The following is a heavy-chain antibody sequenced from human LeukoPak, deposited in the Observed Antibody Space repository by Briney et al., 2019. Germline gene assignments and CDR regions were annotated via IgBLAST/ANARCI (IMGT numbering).Heavy chain of an antibody. CDR1: GFTFDDYA. D-gene: IGHD3-3*01. V-gene: IGHV3-9*03. J-gene: IGHJ3*02. CDR2: ISWNSGSI. Sequence: PGGSLRLSCAASGFTFDDYAMHWVRQAPGKGLEWVSGISWNSGSIGYADSVKGRFTISRDNAKNSLYLQMNSLRAEDMALYYCAKEHNDFDAFDIWGQGTMVTVSS. CDR3: AKEHNDFDAFDI.